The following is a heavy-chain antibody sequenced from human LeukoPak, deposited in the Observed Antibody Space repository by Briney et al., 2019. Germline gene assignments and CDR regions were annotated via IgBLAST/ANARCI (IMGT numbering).Heavy chain of an antibody. CDR2: IYSGGST. CDR3: ANQRGTGEYDY. J-gene: IGHJ4*02. Sequence: GGSLRLSCAASGFTVSSNYMSWVRQAPGKGLEWVSVIYSGGSTYYADSVKGRFTIPRDNSKNTLYLQMNSLRAEDTAVYYCANQRGTGEYDYWGQGTLVTVSS. D-gene: IGHD1-1*01. CDR1: GFTVSSNY. V-gene: IGHV3-53*01.